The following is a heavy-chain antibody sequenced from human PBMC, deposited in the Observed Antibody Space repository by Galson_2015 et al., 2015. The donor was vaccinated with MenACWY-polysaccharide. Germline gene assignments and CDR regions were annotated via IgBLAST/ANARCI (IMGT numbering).Heavy chain of an antibody. V-gene: IGHV3-9*01. CDR1: GFTFDDYA. Sequence: SLRLSCAASGFTFDDYAMHWVRQAPGKGLEWVSGISWNSGSIGYADSVKGRFTISRDNAKNSLYLQMNSLRAEDTALYYCAKDKGSSGSYYYYYYGMDVWGQGTTVTVSS. CDR2: ISWNSGSI. J-gene: IGHJ6*02. CDR3: AKDKGSSGSYYYYYYGMDV. D-gene: IGHD1-26*01.